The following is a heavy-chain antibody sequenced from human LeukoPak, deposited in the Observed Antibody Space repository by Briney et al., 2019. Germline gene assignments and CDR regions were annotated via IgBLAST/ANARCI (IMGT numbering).Heavy chain of an antibody. V-gene: IGHV3-7*01. CDR1: GFTFSSYW. CDR2: IKQDGSEK. CDR3: ARLRYCSGGSCYPGEYYFDY. J-gene: IGHJ4*02. Sequence: GGSLRLSCAASGFTFSSYWMSWVRQAPGKGLEWVANIKQDGSEKYYVDPVKGRFTISRDNAKNSLYLQMNSLRAEDTAVYYCARLRYCSGGSCYPGEYYFDYWGQGTLVTVSS. D-gene: IGHD2-15*01.